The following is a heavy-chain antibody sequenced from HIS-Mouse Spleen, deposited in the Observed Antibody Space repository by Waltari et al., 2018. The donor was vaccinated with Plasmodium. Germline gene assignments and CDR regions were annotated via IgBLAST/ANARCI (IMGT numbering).Heavy chain of an antibody. CDR1: GFTFGSYW. CDR3: ASSWYWYFDL. Sequence: EVQLVESGGGLVQPGGSLRLSCAASGFTFGSYWMSWVRQVPGEGLEWVANIKQDGSEKYYVDSVKGRFTISRDNAKNSLYLQMNSLRAEDTAVYYCASSWYWYFDLWGRGTLVTVSS. V-gene: IGHV3-7*01. D-gene: IGHD6-13*01. J-gene: IGHJ2*01. CDR2: IKQDGSEK.